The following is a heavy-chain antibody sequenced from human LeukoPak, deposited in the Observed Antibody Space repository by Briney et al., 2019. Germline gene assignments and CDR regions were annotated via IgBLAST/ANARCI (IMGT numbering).Heavy chain of an antibody. D-gene: IGHD1-26*01. CDR1: GFTFSSYG. Sequence: GGSLRLSCAASGFTFSSYGMHWVRQAPGKGLEWVSAISGSGGSTYYADSVKGRFTISRDNSKNTLYLQMNSLRAEDTAVYYCAKDLGSYPSGYFQHWGQGTLVTVSS. CDR2: ISGSGGST. CDR3: AKDLGSYPSGYFQH. J-gene: IGHJ1*01. V-gene: IGHV3-23*01.